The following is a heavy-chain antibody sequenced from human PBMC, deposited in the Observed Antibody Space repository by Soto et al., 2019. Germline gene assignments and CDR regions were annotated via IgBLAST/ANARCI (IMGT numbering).Heavy chain of an antibody. V-gene: IGHV3-23*01. CDR3: VKNSGGFNT. D-gene: IGHD3-10*01. Sequence: EFQVLESGGGWVQPGGSLRLSCAASGFSFSSTDMSWVRQAPGKGLELVSTILDTGTTVFYADSVKGRFTVSRDNSHNTLSVQMNILRADDTAVYYCVKNSGGFNTGGQGTLVAVSS. J-gene: IGHJ5*02. CDR1: GFSFSSTD. CDR2: ILDTGTTV.